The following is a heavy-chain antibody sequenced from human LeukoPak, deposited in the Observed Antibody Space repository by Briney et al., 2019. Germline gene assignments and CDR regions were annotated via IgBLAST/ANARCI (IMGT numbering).Heavy chain of an antibody. J-gene: IGHJ5*02. CDR3: AKHATVTTRNWFDP. D-gene: IGHD4-17*01. V-gene: IGHV3-23*01. CDR1: GFTFSSYA. CDR2: ISDGGDIT. Sequence: GGSLRLSCAASGFTFSSYAMSWVRQAPGKGLEWVSEISDGGDITFYADSVKGRFTISRDNSKNTLSLQMNSLRAEDTAVYYCAKHATVTTRNWFDPWGQGTLVTVSS.